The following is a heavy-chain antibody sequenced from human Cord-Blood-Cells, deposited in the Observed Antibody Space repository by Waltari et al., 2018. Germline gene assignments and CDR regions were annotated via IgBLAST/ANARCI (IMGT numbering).Heavy chain of an antibody. J-gene: IGHJ5*02. CDR1: GRSFSRYY. V-gene: IGHV4-34*01. CDR2: INHSGST. CDR3: ARGLTTAAGTGNWFDP. Sequence: QVQLQPWGAGLLKPSETLSLTCALHGRSFSRYYWSWLRQPPGKGLEWIGEINHSGSTNYNPSLKSRVTISVDTSKTQFSLKLSSVTAADTAVYYCARGLTTAAGTGNWFDPWGQGTLVTVSS. D-gene: IGHD6-13*01.